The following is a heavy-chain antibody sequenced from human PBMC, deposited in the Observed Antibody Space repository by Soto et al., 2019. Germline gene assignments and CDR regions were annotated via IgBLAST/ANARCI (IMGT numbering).Heavy chain of an antibody. CDR2: IYYSGST. V-gene: IGHV4-39*01. D-gene: IGHD3-3*01. J-gene: IGHJ4*01. Sequence: QLQLQESGPGLVKPSATLSLTCPVSVGSISSTRYYCGWIRQPPGKGLEWIGRIYYSGSTYYNPSLKTRVPIPVGTSTYQFCLKLSSVTAAVTPVYYCAPNPRFLECLLSWGHGTLVTVSS. CDR1: VGSISSTRYY. CDR3: APNPRFLECLLS.